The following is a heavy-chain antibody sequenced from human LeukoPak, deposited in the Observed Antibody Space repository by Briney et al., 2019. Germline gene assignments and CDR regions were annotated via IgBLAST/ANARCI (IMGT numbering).Heavy chain of an antibody. CDR2: INHSGST. J-gene: IGHJ4*02. Sequence: SETLSLTCAVYGGSFGGYYWSWIRQPPGKGLEWIGEINHSGSTNYNPSLKSRVTISVDTSKNQFSLKLSSVTAADTAVYYCARGAHSGTFDYWGQGTLVTVSS. CDR3: ARGAHSGTFDY. V-gene: IGHV4-34*01. CDR1: GGSFGGYY.